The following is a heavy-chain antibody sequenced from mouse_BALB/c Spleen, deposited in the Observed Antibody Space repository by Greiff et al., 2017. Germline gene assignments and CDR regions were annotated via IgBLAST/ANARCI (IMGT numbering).Heavy chain of an antibody. CDR2: ISYDGSN. V-gene: IGHV3-6*02. J-gene: IGHJ4*01. CDR1: GYSITSGYY. Sequence: EVHLVESGPGLVKPSQSLSLTCSVTGYSITSGYYWNWIRQFPGNKLEWMGYISYDGSNNYNPSLKNRISITRDTSKNQFFLKLNSVTTEDTATYYCARVGGKGGNYAMDYWGQGTSVTVSS. CDR3: ARVGGKGGNYAMDY. D-gene: IGHD1-3*01.